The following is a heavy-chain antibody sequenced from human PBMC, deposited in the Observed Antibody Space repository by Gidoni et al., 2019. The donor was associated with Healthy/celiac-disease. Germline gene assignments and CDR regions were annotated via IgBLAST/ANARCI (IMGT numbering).Heavy chain of an antibody. Sequence: QVQLQQWGAGLLKPSETLSLTCAVYGGSFSGYYWSWIRQPPGKGLEWIGEIKHSGSTNYNPSLKSRVTISVDTSKNQFSLKLSSVTAADTAVYYCARGSSEGWFDPWGQGTLVTVSA. D-gene: IGHD6-6*01. CDR2: IKHSGST. J-gene: IGHJ5*02. CDR3: ARGSSEGWFDP. V-gene: IGHV4-34*01. CDR1: GGSFSGYY.